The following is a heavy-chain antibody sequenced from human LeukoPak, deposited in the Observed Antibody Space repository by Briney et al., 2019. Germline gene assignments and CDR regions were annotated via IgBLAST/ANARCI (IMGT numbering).Heavy chain of an antibody. D-gene: IGHD3-22*01. CDR2: IFYSGST. CDR3: ASMYSSGYGVDY. V-gene: IGHV4-39*07. J-gene: IGHJ4*02. CDR1: GGSISTSSYY. Sequence: SETLSLTCTVSGGSISTSSYYWGWVRQPPGKGLEWIGNIFYSGSTYYSPSLKSRVTISVDTSKNQFSLKLSSVTAADTAVYYCASMYSSGYGVDYWGQGTLVTVSS.